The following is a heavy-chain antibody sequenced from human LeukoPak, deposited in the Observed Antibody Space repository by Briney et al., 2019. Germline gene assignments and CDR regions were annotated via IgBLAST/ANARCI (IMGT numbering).Heavy chain of an antibody. V-gene: IGHV3-21*01. D-gene: IGHD5-12*01. CDR3: ARDLNPGTTYGGYGDY. J-gene: IGHJ4*02. CDR1: GFTFNSYS. Sequence: GGSLRLSCAASGFTFNSYSMNWVRQAPGKGLEWVSSISSSSSYIYYADSVKGRFTISRDNAKNSLYLQMNSLRAEDTAVYYCARDLNPGTTYGGYGDYWGQGTLVTVSS. CDR2: ISSSSSYI.